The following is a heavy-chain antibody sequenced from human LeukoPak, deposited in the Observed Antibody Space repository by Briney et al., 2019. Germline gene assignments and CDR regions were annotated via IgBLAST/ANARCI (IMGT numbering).Heavy chain of an antibody. CDR1: GFTFSSYW. D-gene: IGHD5-24*01. CDR3: ARDWYREMATITFDY. CDR2: IKQDGSEK. V-gene: IGHV3-7*05. J-gene: IGHJ4*02. Sequence: GGSLRLSCAASGFTFSSYWMSWVRQAPGKGLEWVANIKQDGSEKYYVDSVKGRFTISRDNAKNSLYLQMNSLRAEETAVYYCARDWYREMATITFDYWGQGTLVTVSS.